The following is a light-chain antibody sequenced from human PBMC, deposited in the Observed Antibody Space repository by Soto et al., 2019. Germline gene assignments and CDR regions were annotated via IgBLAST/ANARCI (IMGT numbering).Light chain of an antibody. CDR3: QQYSLYPWT. J-gene: IGKJ1*01. CDR2: QAS. CDR1: QTISDW. Sequence: DIQMTQSPSTLSASMGDRVSITCRASQTISDWLAWYQQKPGKAPKFLIYQASSLKSGVPSRFSGSGSGTEFTLTISTLQSDDFATYYCQQYSLYPWTFGQGTKVEI. V-gene: IGKV1-5*03.